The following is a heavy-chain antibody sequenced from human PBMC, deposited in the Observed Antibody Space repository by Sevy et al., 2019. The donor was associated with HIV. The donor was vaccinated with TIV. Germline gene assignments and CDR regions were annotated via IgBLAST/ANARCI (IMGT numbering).Heavy chain of an antibody. V-gene: IGHV5-51*01. CDR1: GYSFTTFW. Sequence: NHRASVKVSCKGSGYSFTTFWIGWVRQMPGKGLEGMGIIYPGDSDTRYSPSFQGQVTISADKSISTAYLQWSSLKASDTAIYYCASRYSGSYSSWGQGTLVTVSS. CDR3: ASRYSGSYSS. D-gene: IGHD1-26*01. J-gene: IGHJ4*02. CDR2: IYPGDSDT.